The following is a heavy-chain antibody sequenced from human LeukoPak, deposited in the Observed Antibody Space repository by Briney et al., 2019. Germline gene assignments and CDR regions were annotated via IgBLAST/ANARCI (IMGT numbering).Heavy chain of an antibody. CDR1: GGSISSHF. V-gene: IGHV4-59*08. Sequence: SETLSLTCTFSGGSISSHFWSWIRQPPGKGLEGIAYIHYNGSTEYNPPLKSRGPISEDKSKNQFPLKLGAVPAADTAVYYCARQTMTTADAFDIWGQGTMVTVSS. CDR3: ARQTMTTADAFDI. J-gene: IGHJ3*02. D-gene: IGHD1-1*01. CDR2: IHYNGST.